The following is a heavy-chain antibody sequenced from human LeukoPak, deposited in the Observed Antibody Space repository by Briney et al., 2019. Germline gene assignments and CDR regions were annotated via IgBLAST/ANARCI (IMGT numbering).Heavy chain of an antibody. D-gene: IGHD3-10*01. CDR3: AIAYGSGSYYNGYAFDI. Sequence: SETLSLTCAVSGGSISSSNWWSRVRQPPGKGLEWIGEIYHSGSTNYNPSLKSRVTISVDKSKNQFSLKLSSVTAADTAVYYCAIAYGSGSYYNGYAFDIWGQGTMVTVSS. J-gene: IGHJ3*02. CDR2: IYHSGST. CDR1: GGSISSSNW. V-gene: IGHV4-4*02.